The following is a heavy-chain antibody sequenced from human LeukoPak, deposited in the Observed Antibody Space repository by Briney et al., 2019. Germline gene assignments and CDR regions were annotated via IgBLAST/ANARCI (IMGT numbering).Heavy chain of an antibody. V-gene: IGHV3-11*04. CDR3: AKDYSSGWYGTYNWFDP. J-gene: IGHJ5*02. CDR2: ISSSGSTI. CDR1: GFTFSDYY. D-gene: IGHD6-19*01. Sequence: GGSLRLSCAASGFTFSDYYMSWIRQAPGKGLEWVSYISSSGSTIYYADSVKGRFTISRDNAKNSLYLQMNSLRAEDTAVYYCAKDYSSGWYGTYNWFDPWGQGTLVTVSS.